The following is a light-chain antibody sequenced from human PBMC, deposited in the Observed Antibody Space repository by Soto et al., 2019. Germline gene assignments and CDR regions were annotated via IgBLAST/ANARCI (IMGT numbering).Light chain of an antibody. V-gene: IGKV4-1*01. CDR2: WAS. CDR1: QSVLYTSNNNNY. J-gene: IGKJ4*01. Sequence: DIVMTQSPDSLTVSLGERATINCKSSQSVLYTSNNNNYLAWYQQKPGQPPKLLIYWASTRESGVPDRFSGSGSGTYFTLTISSLQAEDVAIYYCQQYYITPLTFGGGTKVEIK. CDR3: QQYYITPLT.